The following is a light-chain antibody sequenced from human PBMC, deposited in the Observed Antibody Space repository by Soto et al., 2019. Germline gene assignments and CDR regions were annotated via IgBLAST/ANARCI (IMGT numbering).Light chain of an antibody. CDR3: QQYNTYSRGT. CDR1: QSLSSW. V-gene: IGKV1-5*01. CDR2: DAS. J-gene: IGKJ1*01. Sequence: DIQMTQSPSTLSASVGDRVTITCRASQSLSSWLAWHQQKPGKAPKLLIYDASSLESGVPSRFSGSGSGTEFTLTISSLQPDDFATYYCQQYNTYSRGTFGQGTKVEIK.